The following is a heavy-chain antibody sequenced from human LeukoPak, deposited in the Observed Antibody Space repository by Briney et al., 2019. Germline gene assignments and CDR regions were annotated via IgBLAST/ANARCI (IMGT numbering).Heavy chain of an antibody. CDR3: ARDPGTLLRGSRRGYDGNYYYMDV. D-gene: IGHD3-10*01. CDR2: NSDMGNS. V-gene: IGHV4-59*12. J-gene: IGHJ6*03. CDR1: GGSISSFY. Sequence: PSETLSLICTVSGGSISSFYWTWIRQAPGKGLEWIGYNSDMGNSNYNPSLKSRVTISVDTSKNQFSLKLSSVTAADTAVYCCARDPGTLLRGSRRGYDGNYYYMDVWGKGITVTISS.